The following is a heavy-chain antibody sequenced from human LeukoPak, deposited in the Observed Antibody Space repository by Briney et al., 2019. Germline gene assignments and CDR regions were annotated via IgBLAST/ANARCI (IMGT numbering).Heavy chain of an antibody. CDR2: IRSKANSYAT. V-gene: IGHV3-73*01. J-gene: IGHJ4*02. CDR1: GFTFSGSA. Sequence: SGGSLRLSCAASGFTFSGSAMHWVRQASGKGLEWVGRIRSKANSYATAYAASVKGRFTISRDDSKNTAYLQMNSLKTEDTAVYYCTRLVGGSVDFDYWGQGTLVTVSS. CDR3: TRLVGGSVDFDY. D-gene: IGHD5/OR15-5a*01.